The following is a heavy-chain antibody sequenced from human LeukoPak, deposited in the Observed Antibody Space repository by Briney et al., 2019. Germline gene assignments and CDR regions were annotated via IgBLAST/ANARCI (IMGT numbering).Heavy chain of an antibody. CDR3: AHSFCWDPSPYFDY. J-gene: IGHJ4*02. Sequence: SGPTLVKPTQTLTVTCSVSGFSLTTNGVRVGWIRQPPGKAPEWLGLIYWDDDKDYSPSLKSRLTITRDTSKNQVVLTMNNMEPVDTGTYYCAHSFCWDPSPYFDYWGQGTLVTVSS. CDR1: GFSLTTNGVR. CDR2: IYWDDDK. D-gene: IGHD3-3*01. V-gene: IGHV2-5*02.